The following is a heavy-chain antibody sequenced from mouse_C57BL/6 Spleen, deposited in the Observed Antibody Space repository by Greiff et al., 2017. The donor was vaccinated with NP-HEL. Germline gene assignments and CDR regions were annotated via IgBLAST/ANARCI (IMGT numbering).Heavy chain of an antibody. Sequence: VQLQQSGAELVKPGASVKISCKASGYAFSSYWMNWVKQRPGKGLEWIGQNYPGDGDNNYNGKFKGKATLTADKSSSTAYMQLSSLTSEDSAVYFCARDYYGSSPWFAYWGQGTLVTVSA. V-gene: IGHV1-80*01. CDR2: NYPGDGDN. J-gene: IGHJ3*01. D-gene: IGHD1-1*01. CDR3: ARDYYGSSPWFAY. CDR1: GYAFSSYW.